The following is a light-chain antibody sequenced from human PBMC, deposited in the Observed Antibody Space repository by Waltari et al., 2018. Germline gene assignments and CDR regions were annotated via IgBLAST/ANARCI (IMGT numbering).Light chain of an antibody. J-gene: IGKJ2*01. V-gene: IGKV1-33*01. CDR2: DAA. Sequence: DIQMTQSPSSVSASVGDRVTITCQASQDISNFLSWYQHKAGKAHKLLIFDAAKMHTGFTYKCGGGGSGTDFTFTIDSLQPEDVATYYCQQYERLPYTFGQGTKVEI. CDR1: QDISNF. CDR3: QQYERLPYT.